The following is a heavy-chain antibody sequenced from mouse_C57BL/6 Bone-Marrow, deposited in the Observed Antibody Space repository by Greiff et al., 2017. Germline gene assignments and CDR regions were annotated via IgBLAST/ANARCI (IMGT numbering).Heavy chain of an antibody. CDR2: IDPENGDT. CDR3: TTVYYGSSYYYAMVY. V-gene: IGHV14-4*01. Sequence: EVQLQQSGAELVRPGASVKLSCTASGFNIKDDYMHWVKQRPEQGLEWIGWIDPENGDTEYASKFQGKATITADTSSNTAYLQLSSLTSEDTAVYYCTTVYYGSSYYYAMVYWGQGTSVTVSS. CDR1: GFNIKDDY. D-gene: IGHD1-1*01. J-gene: IGHJ4*01.